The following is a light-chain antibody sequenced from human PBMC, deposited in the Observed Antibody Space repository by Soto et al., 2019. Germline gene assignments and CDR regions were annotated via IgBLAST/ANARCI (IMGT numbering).Light chain of an antibody. CDR3: QQLLSYPIT. Sequence: DIQMTQSPSTLSASIGDRVTITCRASESISSWLAWYQQKPGKAPKLLIYAASTLQSGVPLSFSGSGSGTSFTLTISSLQPEDFATYYCQQLLSYPITFGQGTRLEIK. CDR1: ESISSW. CDR2: AAS. J-gene: IGKJ5*01. V-gene: IGKV1-5*01.